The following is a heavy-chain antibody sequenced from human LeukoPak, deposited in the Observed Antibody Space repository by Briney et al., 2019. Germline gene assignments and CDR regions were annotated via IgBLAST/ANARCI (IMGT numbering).Heavy chain of an antibody. CDR3: ARGFYSPHY. V-gene: IGHV4-59*01. Sequence: SETLSLTCTVSGGSMSSVYWSWIRQPPGKGLEWIGYIYYSGRTYYNPSLKSRITISVDTSKNQFSLKLSSVTAADTAVYYCARGFYSPHYWGQGTLVSVSS. CDR1: GGSMSSVY. J-gene: IGHJ4*02. CDR2: IYYSGRT. D-gene: IGHD4-11*01.